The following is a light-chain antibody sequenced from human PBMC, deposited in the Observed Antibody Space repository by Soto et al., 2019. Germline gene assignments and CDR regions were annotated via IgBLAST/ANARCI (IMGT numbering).Light chain of an antibody. CDR3: HQYGSSHS. CDR2: GVS. J-gene: IGKJ2*03. V-gene: IGKV3-20*01. Sequence: EVVLTQSPGTLSLSPGERATLSCRASQSVINYLGWYQQKPGQAPRLLIYGVSSRATGIPDRFSGSGSGTDFTLTISRLEPEDFAVYYFHQYGSSHSFGQGTKLEIK. CDR1: QSVINY.